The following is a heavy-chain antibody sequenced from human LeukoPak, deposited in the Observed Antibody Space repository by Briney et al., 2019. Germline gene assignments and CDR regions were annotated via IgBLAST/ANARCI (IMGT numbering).Heavy chain of an antibody. CDR1: GFFFSSHS. V-gene: IGHV3-48*04. D-gene: IGHD2-2*01. CDR3: ASLGDCSSTSCYGVNWFDP. CDR2: ISSSSSTI. Sequence: GGSLRLSCAASGFFFSSHSMNWVRQAPGKGLEWVSYISSSSSTIYYADSVKGRFTISRDNAKNSLYLQMNSLRAEDTAVYYCASLGDCSSTSCYGVNWFDPWGQGTLVTVSS. J-gene: IGHJ5*02.